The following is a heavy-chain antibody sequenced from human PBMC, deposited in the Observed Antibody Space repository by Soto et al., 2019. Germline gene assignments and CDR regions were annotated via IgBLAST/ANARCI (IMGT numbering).Heavy chain of an antibody. Sequence: QVQLVESGGGVVQPGRSLRLSCLASGFTFGDFGMHWVRQAPGKGLEWVAALSYDESNTYYADSVKGRFTISRDISKNTLYLQINGPRTEDTAVYFCANSGQECWRSPDDWGQGTLVTVSS. CDR2: LSYDESNT. CDR1: GFTFGDFG. D-gene: IGHD3-3*01. J-gene: IGHJ4*02. CDR3: ANSGQECWRSPDD. V-gene: IGHV3-30*18.